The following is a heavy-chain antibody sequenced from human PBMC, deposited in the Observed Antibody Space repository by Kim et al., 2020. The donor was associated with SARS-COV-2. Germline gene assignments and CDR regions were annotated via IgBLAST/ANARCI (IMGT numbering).Heavy chain of an antibody. J-gene: IGHJ4*02. D-gene: IGHD2-2*01. V-gene: IGHV3-43*01. CDR3: AKEGGNIVVVPAADEIYFDY. Sequence: RFTISRDNSKNSLYLQMNSLRTEDTALYYCAKEGGNIVVVPAADEIYFDYWGQGTLVTVSS.